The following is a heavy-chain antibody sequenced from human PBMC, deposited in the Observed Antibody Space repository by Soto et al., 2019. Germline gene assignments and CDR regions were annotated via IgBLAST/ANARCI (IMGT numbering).Heavy chain of an antibody. Sequence: PSETLSLTCTVSGGSITSGDYYWSCIRQPPGKGLEWIGYIYYSGSTYYNPTLKSRVTISVDTSKNQFSPKLSSVTAADTAVYDCARLPGDCGPYYYYGMDVWGQGTTVTVSS. CDR3: ARLPGDCGPYYYYGMDV. CDR2: IYYSGST. V-gene: IGHV4-30-4*01. D-gene: IGHD2-21*02. CDR1: GGSITSGDYY. J-gene: IGHJ6*02.